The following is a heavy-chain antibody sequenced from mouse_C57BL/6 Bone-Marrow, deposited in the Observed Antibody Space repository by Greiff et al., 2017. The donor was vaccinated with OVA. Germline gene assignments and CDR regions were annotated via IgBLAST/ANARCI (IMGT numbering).Heavy chain of an antibody. J-gene: IGHJ4*01. CDR3: ARGGGNYVNYAMDY. CDR2: INYDGSST. V-gene: IGHV5-16*01. Sequence: EVQLQESEGGLVQPGSSMKLSCTASGFTFSDYYMAWVRQVPEKGLEWVANINYDGSSTYYLDSLKSRFIISRDNAKNILYLQMSSLKSEDTATYYCARGGGNYVNYAMDYWGQGTSVTVSS. CDR1: GFTFSDYY. D-gene: IGHD2-1*01.